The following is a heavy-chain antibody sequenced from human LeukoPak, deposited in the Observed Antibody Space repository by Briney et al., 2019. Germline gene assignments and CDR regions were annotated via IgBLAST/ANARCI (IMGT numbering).Heavy chain of an antibody. J-gene: IGHJ4*02. CDR2: ISTVSKYI. CDR3: ARVFDGYYYDY. CDR1: GFTFSSYN. D-gene: IGHD5-24*01. V-gene: IGHV3-21*01. Sequence: GGSLRLSCVASGFTFSSYNMNWVRQAPGMGLERVSSISTVSKYIYYVDSVKGRFTISRDNAKNSLYLQMNSLRAEDTAVYYCARVFDGYYYDYWGQGTLVTVSS.